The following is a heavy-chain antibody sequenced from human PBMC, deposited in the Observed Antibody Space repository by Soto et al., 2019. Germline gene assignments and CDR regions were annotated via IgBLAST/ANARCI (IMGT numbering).Heavy chain of an antibody. Sequence: PSETLSLTCTVSGGSISSYYWSWIRQPPGKGLEWIGYIYYSGSTNYNPSLKSRVTISVDTSKNTLYLQMNSLRAEDTAVYYCARDTDYYDSSGHDYWGQGTLVTVSS. CDR2: IYYSGST. CDR3: ARDTDYYDSSGHDY. CDR1: GGSISSYY. J-gene: IGHJ4*02. V-gene: IGHV4-59*12. D-gene: IGHD3-22*01.